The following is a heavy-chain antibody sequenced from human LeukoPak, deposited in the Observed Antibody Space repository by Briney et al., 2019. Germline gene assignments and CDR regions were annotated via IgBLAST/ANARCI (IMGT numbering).Heavy chain of an antibody. CDR1: GFTFSSYS. V-gene: IGHV3-21*01. J-gene: IGHJ4*02. CDR2: ISSSSSYI. Sequence: GGSLRLSCAASGFTFSSYSMNWVRQVPGKRLEWVSSISSSSSYIYYADSVKGRFTISRDNAKNSLYLQMNSLRAEDTAVYYCARGGGVAARPGDYWGQGTLVTVSS. CDR3: ARGGGVAARPGDY. D-gene: IGHD6-6*01.